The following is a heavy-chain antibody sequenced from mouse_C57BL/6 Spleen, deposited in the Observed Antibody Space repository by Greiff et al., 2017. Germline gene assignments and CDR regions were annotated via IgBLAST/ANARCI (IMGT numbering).Heavy chain of an antibody. CDR2: LSAGSSYT. V-gene: IGHV5-4*01. Sequence: EVKLVESGGGLVKPGGSLKLSCAASGFTFSSYAMSWVRQTPEKRLEWVATLSAGSSYTYYPDNVKGSFTISRDNATNNLYLQLSHLKSEDTAMYYCARDPEQGLDYWGQGTTLTVSA. CDR1: GFTFSSYA. CDR3: ARDPEQGLDY. D-gene: IGHD3-3*01. J-gene: IGHJ2*01.